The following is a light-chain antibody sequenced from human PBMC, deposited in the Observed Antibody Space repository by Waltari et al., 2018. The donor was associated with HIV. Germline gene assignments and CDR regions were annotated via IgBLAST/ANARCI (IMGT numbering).Light chain of an antibody. CDR2: GAS. J-gene: IGKJ3*01. CDR3: QQYGSSPCT. Sequence: EIVLTQSPGTLSLPPGERATLSCRASPSVSKNYLAWYQQKSGQAPRLLIYGASSRATGIADRFSGSGSGTDFTLTISRLEPEDFAVYYCQQYGSSPCTFGPGTKVDVK. CDR1: PSVSKNY. V-gene: IGKV3-20*01.